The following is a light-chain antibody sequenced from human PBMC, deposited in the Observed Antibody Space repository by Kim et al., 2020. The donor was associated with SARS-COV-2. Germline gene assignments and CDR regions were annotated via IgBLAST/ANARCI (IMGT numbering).Light chain of an antibody. J-gene: IGLJ2*01. CDR3: AAWDDSLNGHVV. CDR1: SANTVRNT. CDR2: CNN. Sequence: VNIPCSGCSANTVRNTVPCYQQLPGRAPNLLIYCNNRRPSGVPDRYSGSESGAPAPLAISGLPSEDEAVFYCAAWDDSLNGHVVFGGGTQLTVL. V-gene: IGLV1-44*01.